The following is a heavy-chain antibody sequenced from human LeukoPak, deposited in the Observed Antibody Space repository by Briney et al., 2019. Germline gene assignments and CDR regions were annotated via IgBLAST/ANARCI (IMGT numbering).Heavy chain of an antibody. Sequence: GAPVKVSCKASGYTFTSYGISWVRQAPGQGLEWMGWISAYNGNTNYAQKLQGRVTMTTDTSTSTAYMELRRLRSDDTAVYYCARESPRYDFWSGYYIRYGYYYYYYMDVWGKGTTVTVSS. CDR2: ISAYNGNT. CDR3: ARESPRYDFWSGYYIRYGYYYYYYMDV. J-gene: IGHJ6*03. V-gene: IGHV1-18*01. CDR1: GYTFTSYG. D-gene: IGHD3-3*01.